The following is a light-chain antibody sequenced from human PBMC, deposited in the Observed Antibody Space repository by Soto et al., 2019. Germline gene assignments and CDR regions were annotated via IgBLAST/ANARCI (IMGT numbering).Light chain of an antibody. CDR1: QSVNTK. V-gene: IGKV3-20*01. Sequence: ENVLTQAPDTLSLSPGESATLSCSASQSVNTKLAWYQHKPGQAPRLLMNGASIRAAGVPDRFSVSWSGTECTLTISRLEPEDFTVYYCHHHVTFGQGTKVDI. J-gene: IGKJ1*01. CDR3: HHHVT. CDR2: GAS.